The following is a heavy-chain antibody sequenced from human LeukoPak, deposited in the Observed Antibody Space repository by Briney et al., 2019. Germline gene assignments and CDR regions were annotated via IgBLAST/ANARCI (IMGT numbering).Heavy chain of an antibody. Sequence: ASVKVSCKASGYTFTTYDINWVRQATGQGLEWMGWINPKSGDTGYAQKFQGRVSITRDTSISTAYMELSSLRSEDTAVYYCARALCDDSKCIYYAFIDVWGEGTTVTVSS. CDR1: GYTFTTYD. CDR3: ARALCDDSKCIYYAFIDV. D-gene: IGHD3-16*01. CDR2: INPKSGDT. V-gene: IGHV1-8*03. J-gene: IGHJ6*03.